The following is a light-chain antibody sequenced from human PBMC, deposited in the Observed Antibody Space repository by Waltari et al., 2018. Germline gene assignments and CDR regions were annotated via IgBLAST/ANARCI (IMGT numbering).Light chain of an antibody. Sequence: QSALTQPASVSGSPGQSITIPCTGTSSDVGGYNYVSWYQPHPGNAPKHMIYDVSNRPSGVSNRFSGAKSGNTASLTISGLQAEDEADYYCSSYTSSSTVVFGGGTKLTVL. J-gene: IGLJ2*01. CDR3: SSYTSSSTVV. CDR1: SSDVGGYNY. CDR2: DVS. V-gene: IGLV2-14*03.